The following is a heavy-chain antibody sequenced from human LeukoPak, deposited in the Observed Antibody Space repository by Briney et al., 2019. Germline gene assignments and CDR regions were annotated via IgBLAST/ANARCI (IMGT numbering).Heavy chain of an antibody. V-gene: IGHV3-23*01. CDR3: ARERTGYYMAV. Sequence: GGCLRLSCAASGFTFNIYGMNWVRQAPGKGLEWVSTISGGVGSTYYADSVKGRFTISRDDSKNTLYLQMNSLRGEDTAIYYCARERTGYYMAVWGKGTTVTISS. CDR2: ISGGVGST. CDR1: GFTFNIYG. D-gene: IGHD1-14*01. J-gene: IGHJ6*03.